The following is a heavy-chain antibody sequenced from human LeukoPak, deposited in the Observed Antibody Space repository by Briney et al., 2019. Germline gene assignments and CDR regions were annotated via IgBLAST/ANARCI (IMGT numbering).Heavy chain of an antibody. D-gene: IGHD3-10*01. J-gene: IGHJ5*02. Sequence: SETLSLTCSVSGVSITSKYFYWVWMPPPPGKGLEWIGCIDYSGSTYYTPSLKSRVTIFIHTSKKHFSLILKSVTAADTAVYYCARPNTYYFGSGSYYLNWFDPWGQGTRVTVSS. CDR2: IDYSGST. CDR3: ARPNTYYFGSGSYYLNWFDP. V-gene: IGHV4-39*02. CDR1: GVSITSKYFY.